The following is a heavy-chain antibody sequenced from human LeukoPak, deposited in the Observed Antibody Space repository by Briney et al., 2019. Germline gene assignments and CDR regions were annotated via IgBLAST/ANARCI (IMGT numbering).Heavy chain of an antibody. CDR2: ISSSGSTI. J-gene: IGHJ5*02. V-gene: IGHV3-48*03. CDR3: ARGSEQLYNWFDP. CDR1: GFTFNSYE. Sequence: PGGSLRLSCVASGFTFNSYEMNWVRQAPGKGLEWVSYISSSGSTIYYADSLKGRFTISRDNAKNSLHLQMNSLRAEDTAVYYCARGSEQLYNWFDPWGQGTLVTVSA. D-gene: IGHD6-6*01.